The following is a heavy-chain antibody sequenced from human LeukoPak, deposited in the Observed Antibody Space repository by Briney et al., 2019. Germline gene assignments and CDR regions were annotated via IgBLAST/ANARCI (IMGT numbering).Heavy chain of an antibody. CDR1: GYSFTSYG. D-gene: IGHD3-10*01. Sequence: ASVKVSCKASGYSFTSYGITWVRQAPGQGLEWMGWISVYNGDTNYAQKFQGRVTMTTDTSTSTAYMELRSLRSDDTAVYYCVRRGKYTYYMDVWGKGTTVIISS. V-gene: IGHV1-18*01. CDR3: VRRGKYTYYMDV. CDR2: ISVYNGDT. J-gene: IGHJ6*03.